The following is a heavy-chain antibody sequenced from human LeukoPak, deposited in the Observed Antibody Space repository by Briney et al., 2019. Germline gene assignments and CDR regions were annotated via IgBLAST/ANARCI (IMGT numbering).Heavy chain of an antibody. CDR1: AYSINSNYY. CDR3: SRASSTSFYDF. Sequence: PSETLSLTCTVSAYSINSNYYWGWIRQPPGKGLEWIATIYHTGGTYYNQSLKSRVTMSIDTSKNQFSLKLSSVTAADTALYYCSRASSTSFYDFWGQGTLVTVSS. CDR2: IYHTGGT. D-gene: IGHD2/OR15-2a*01. V-gene: IGHV4-38-2*02. J-gene: IGHJ4*02.